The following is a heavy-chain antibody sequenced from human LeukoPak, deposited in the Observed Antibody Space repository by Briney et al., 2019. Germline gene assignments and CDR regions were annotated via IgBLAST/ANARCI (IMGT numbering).Heavy chain of an antibody. CDR2: FDPEDGET. CDR3: ATHSRSLYCSGGSCYFLWFDP. V-gene: IGHV1-24*01. CDR1: GYTLTELS. D-gene: IGHD2-15*01. J-gene: IGHJ5*02. Sequence: ASVKVSCKVSGYTLTELSMHWVRQAPGKGLEWMGGFDPEDGETIYAQKFQGRVTMTEDTSTDTAYMELSSLRSEDTAVYYCATHSRSLYCSGGSCYFLWFDPWGQGTLVTVSS.